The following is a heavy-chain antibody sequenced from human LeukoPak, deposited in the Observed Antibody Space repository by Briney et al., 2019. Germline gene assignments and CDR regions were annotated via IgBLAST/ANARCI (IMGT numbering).Heavy chain of an antibody. CDR3: AREGVVAATGGYFDY. CDR2: IWYDGSNK. CDR1: GFTFSSYA. V-gene: IGHV3-33*01. D-gene: IGHD2-15*01. J-gene: IGHJ4*02. Sequence: GGSLRLSCAASGFTFSSYAIHWVRQAPGKRLEWVAVIWYDGSNKYYADSVKGRFTISRNNSKNTLYLQMNSLRAEDTAVYYCAREGVVAATGGYFDYWGQGTLVTVSS.